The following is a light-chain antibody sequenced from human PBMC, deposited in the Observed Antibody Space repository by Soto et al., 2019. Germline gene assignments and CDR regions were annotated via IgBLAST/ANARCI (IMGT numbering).Light chain of an antibody. CDR1: QSVSSN. CDR2: GAS. CDR3: QQYNDWPLT. J-gene: IGKJ4*01. V-gene: IGKV3-15*01. Sequence: EIVMTQSPATLSVSPGERATLSCRASQSVSSNVAWYQQKRGQDPRLLIYGASTRATGLPDRISGSGSGTDFTLTISSLQSEDFAVYHCQQYNDWPLTFGGGTKVEIK.